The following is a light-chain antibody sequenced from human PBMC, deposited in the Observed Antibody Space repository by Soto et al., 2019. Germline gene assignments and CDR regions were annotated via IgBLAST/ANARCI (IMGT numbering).Light chain of an antibody. CDR1: SSDVGSYNL. CDR3: CSYGGSATSYV. J-gene: IGLJ1*01. CDR2: EGS. V-gene: IGLV2-23*01. Sequence: QSALTQPASVSGSPGQSITISCTGTSSDVGSYNLVSWYQQYPGKAPKLIIYEGSKRPSGVSNRFSGSKSGNTASLTISGLQAEDEADYYSCSYGGSATSYVFGTGTKVTVL.